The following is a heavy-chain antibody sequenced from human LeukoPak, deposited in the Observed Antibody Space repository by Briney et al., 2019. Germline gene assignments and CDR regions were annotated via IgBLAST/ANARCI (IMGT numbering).Heavy chain of an antibody. CDR3: ARRSIAVAGTGMVWYFDL. CDR1: GGSISSYY. Sequence: SETLSLTCTVSGGSISSYYWSWIRQPPGKGLEWIGYIYYSGSTNYNPSLKSRVTISVDTSKNQFSLKLSSVTAADTAVYYCARRSIAVAGTGMVWYFDLWGRGTLVTVSS. CDR2: IYYSGST. J-gene: IGHJ2*01. V-gene: IGHV4-59*08. D-gene: IGHD6-19*01.